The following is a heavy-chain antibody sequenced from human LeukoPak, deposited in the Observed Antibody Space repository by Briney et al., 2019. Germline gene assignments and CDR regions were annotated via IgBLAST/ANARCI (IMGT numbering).Heavy chain of an antibody. J-gene: IGHJ4*02. CDR2: ISSNGGST. Sequence: GGSLRLSCAASGFTFSSYAMHWVRQAPGKGLEYVSAISSNGGSTYYANSVKGRFTISRDNSKNTLYLQMGSLRAEDMAVYYCASVAVISGTESQPGTPFDYWGQGTLVTVSS. D-gene: IGHD1-14*01. V-gene: IGHV3-64*01. CDR3: ASVAVISGTESQPGTPFDY. CDR1: GFTFSSYA.